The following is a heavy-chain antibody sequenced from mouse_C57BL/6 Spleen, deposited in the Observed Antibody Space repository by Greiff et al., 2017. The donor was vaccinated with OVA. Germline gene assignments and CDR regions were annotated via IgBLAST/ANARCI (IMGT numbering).Heavy chain of an antibody. CDR3: SRGGYYYGSSYGY. D-gene: IGHD1-1*01. J-gene: IGHJ2*01. CDR2: IDPSDSYT. CDR1: GYTFTSYW. Sequence: QVQLQQPGAELVMPGASAKLSCKASGYTFTSYWMHWVKQRPGQGLEWIGEIDPSDSYTNYNQKFKGKSTLTVDKSSSTAYMQLSSLTSEDSAVYYCSRGGYYYGSSYGYWGQGTTLTVSS. V-gene: IGHV1-69*01.